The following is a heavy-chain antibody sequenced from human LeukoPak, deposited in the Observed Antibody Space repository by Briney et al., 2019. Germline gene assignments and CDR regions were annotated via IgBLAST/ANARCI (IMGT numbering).Heavy chain of an antibody. D-gene: IGHD1-14*01. CDR1: GGSFSGYY. Sequence: PSETLSLTCAVYGGSFSGYYWSWNRQPPGKGLEWIGEINHSGSTNYNPSLKSRVTISVDTSKNQFSLKLSSVTAADTAVYYCARVSWGAGTDYFDYWGQGTLVTVSS. V-gene: IGHV4-34*01. J-gene: IGHJ4*02. CDR2: INHSGST. CDR3: ARVSWGAGTDYFDY.